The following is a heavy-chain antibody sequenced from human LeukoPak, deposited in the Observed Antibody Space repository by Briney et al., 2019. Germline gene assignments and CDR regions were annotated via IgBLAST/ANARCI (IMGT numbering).Heavy chain of an antibody. CDR1: GGSISITSYY. CDR2: IYYSGST. J-gene: IGHJ3*02. Sequence: SETLSLTCTVSGGSISITSYYWGWIRQPPGKGLEWIGSIYYSGSTYYNPSLKSRVTISVDTSKNQFSLKLSSVTAADTAVYYCASSFHTYYYDSSGYPDAFDIWGQGTMVTVSS. CDR3: ASSFHTYYYDSSGYPDAFDI. V-gene: IGHV4-39*07. D-gene: IGHD3-22*01.